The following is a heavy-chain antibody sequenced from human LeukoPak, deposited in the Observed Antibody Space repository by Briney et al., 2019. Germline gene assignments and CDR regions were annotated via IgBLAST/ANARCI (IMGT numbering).Heavy chain of an antibody. V-gene: IGHV4-38-2*01. CDR3: ARGDSYYYGSGHSSAFDP. CDR1: GYSISSGYY. CDR2: IYHSGST. D-gene: IGHD3-10*01. Sequence: PSETLSLTCAVSGYSISSGYYWGWIRPPPGKGLEWIGSIYHSGSTYYNPSLKSRVTISVDTSKNQFSLKLSSVTAADTAVYYCARGDSYYYGSGHSSAFDPWGQGTLVTVSS. J-gene: IGHJ5*02.